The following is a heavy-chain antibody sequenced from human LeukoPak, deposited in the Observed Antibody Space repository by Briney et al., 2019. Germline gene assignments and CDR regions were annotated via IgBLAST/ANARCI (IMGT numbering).Heavy chain of an antibody. CDR2: NYSGGTT. V-gene: IGHV3-53*01. CDR1: GFTVSINY. Sequence: GGSLRLSCAASGFTVSINYVSWVRQAPGKGLECVSVNYSGGTTYYADSVKGRFTISRDNSKNTLYLQMNSLRAEDTAVYYCARVSSDSNGWYEFDYWGQGTLVTVSS. D-gene: IGHD6-19*01. J-gene: IGHJ4*02. CDR3: ARVSSDSNGWYEFDY.